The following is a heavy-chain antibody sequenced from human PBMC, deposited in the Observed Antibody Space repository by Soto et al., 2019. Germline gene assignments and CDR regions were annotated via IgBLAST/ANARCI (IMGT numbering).Heavy chain of an antibody. CDR2: IWYDGSNK. V-gene: IGHV3-33*01. Sequence: QVHLVESGGGVVQPGRSLTLSCAASGFTFSSYGMHWVRQAPGKGLEWVAVIWYDGSNKYYADFVKGRFTISRDNFKNAPYLQMNSLRAEDTAVYYCAREEAAGGGYYYGMDVWGQGTTVTVCS. D-gene: IGHD6-19*01. J-gene: IGHJ6*02. CDR3: AREEAAGGGYYYGMDV. CDR1: GFTFSSYG.